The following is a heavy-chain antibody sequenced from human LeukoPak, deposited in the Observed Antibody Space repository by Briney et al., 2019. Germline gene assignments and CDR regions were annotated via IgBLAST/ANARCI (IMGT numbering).Heavy chain of an antibody. Sequence: PGGSLRLSCATSGFTFSRYAMHWVRQAPGKGLEWVALISYDANIGSNKYYADSVKGRFTISRDNSKNTLYLQMNSLRAEDTAVYYCARDGGYDFWSGYYQDYWGRGTLATVSS. CDR3: ARDGGYDFWSGYYQDY. V-gene: IGHV3-30-3*01. J-gene: IGHJ4*02. D-gene: IGHD3-3*01. CDR2: ISYDANIGSNK. CDR1: GFTFSRYA.